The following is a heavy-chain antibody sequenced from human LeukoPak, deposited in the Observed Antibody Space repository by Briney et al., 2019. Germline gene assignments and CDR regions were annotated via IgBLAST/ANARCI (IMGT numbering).Heavy chain of an antibody. CDR2: ISSSSSTI. J-gene: IGHJ4*02. CDR3: ARLPLWFGESDIDY. Sequence: GGSLRLSCAASGFTFSSYSMNWVRQAPGKGLEWVSYISSSSSTIYYADSVKGRFTISRDNAKNTLYLQMNSLRAEDTAVYYCARLPLWFGESDIDYWGQGTLVTVSS. D-gene: IGHD3-10*01. CDR1: GFTFSSYS. V-gene: IGHV3-48*04.